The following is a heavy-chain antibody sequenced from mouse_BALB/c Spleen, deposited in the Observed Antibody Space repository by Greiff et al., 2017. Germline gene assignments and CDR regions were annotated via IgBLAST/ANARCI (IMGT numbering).Heavy chain of an antibody. Sequence: EVQLQQSGAELARPGASVKISCKASGYSFTGYYMHWVKQSPENSLEWIGEINPSTGGTSYNQKFKGKATLTVDKSSSTAYMQLKSLTSEESAVYYCTRGGITTGVFAYWGQGTLVTVSA. J-gene: IGHJ3*01. V-gene: IGHV1-42*01. D-gene: IGHD2-4*01. CDR3: TRGGITTGVFAY. CDR1: GYSFTGYY. CDR2: INPSTGGT.